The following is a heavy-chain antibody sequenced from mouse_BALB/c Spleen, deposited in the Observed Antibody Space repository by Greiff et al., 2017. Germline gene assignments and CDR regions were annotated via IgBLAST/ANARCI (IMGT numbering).Heavy chain of an antibody. V-gene: IGHV5-6-3*01. Sequence: EVQRVESGGGLVQPGGSLKISCAASGFTFSSYGMSWVRQTPDKRLELVATINSNGGSTYYPDSVKGRFTISRDNARKTLYLQMSSLKSEDTAMYYCARGEVGFFDYWGQGTTLTVSS. D-gene: IGHD1-1*02. CDR1: GFTFSSYG. J-gene: IGHJ2*01. CDR3: ARGEVGFFDY. CDR2: INSNGGST.